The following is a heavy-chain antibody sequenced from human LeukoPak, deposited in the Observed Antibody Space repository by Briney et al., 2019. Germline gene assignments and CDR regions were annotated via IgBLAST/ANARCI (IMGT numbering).Heavy chain of an antibody. V-gene: IGHV3-74*01. D-gene: IGHD6-19*01. CDR2: TNSDGSGT. J-gene: IGHJ3*02. Sequence: GGSLRLSCAASGFTFSSYWMHWVRQAPGKGLVWVSRTNSDGSGTSYADSVKGRFTISRDNAKNTLYLQMNSLRAEDTAVYYCARGWYNAFDIWGQGTMVTISS. CDR1: GFTFSSYW. CDR3: ARGWYNAFDI.